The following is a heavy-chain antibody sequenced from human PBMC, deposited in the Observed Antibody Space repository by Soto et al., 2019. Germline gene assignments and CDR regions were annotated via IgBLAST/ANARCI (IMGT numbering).Heavy chain of an antibody. CDR3: AREGSGSRGSPSTRLSPYFDY. V-gene: IGHV1-69*13. Sequence: ASVKVSCKASGGTFSSYAISWVRQAPGQGLEWMGGIIPIFGTANYAQKFQGRVTITADESTSTAYVELSSLRSEDTAVYYCAREGSGSRGSPSTRLSPYFDYWGQGTLVTVSS. D-gene: IGHD3-10*01. CDR1: GGTFSSYA. J-gene: IGHJ4*02. CDR2: IIPIFGTA.